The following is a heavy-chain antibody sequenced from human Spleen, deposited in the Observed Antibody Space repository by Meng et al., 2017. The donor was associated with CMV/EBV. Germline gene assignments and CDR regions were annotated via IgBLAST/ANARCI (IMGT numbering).Heavy chain of an antibody. J-gene: IGHJ4*02. Sequence: ASGFTCSNTWMNWVRQAPGKGLEWVGRVKANAEGGTIDYAALVEGRFTISRDDSRTTLFLHMNSLKTEDTAVYYCATGTGKTDFDYWGQGTLVTVSS. CDR2: VKANAEGGTI. CDR1: GFTCSNTW. D-gene: IGHD3-10*01. CDR3: ATGTGKTDFDY. V-gene: IGHV3-15*01.